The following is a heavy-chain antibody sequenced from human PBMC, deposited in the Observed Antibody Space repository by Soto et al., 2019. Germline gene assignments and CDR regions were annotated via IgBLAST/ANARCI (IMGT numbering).Heavy chain of an antibody. J-gene: IGHJ6*03. D-gene: IGHD2-2*01. CDR3: ARVVQGTPAAPYYYYYYMDV. CDR2: ISSSSSYI. V-gene: IGHV3-21*01. CDR1: GFTFSSYS. Sequence: EVQLVESGGGLVKPGGSLRLSCAASGFTFSSYSMNWVRQAPGKGLEWVSSISSSSSYIYYADSVKGRFTISRDNAKNSLYLQMNSLRAEDTAVYYCARVVQGTPAAPYYYYYYMDVWGKGTTVTVSS.